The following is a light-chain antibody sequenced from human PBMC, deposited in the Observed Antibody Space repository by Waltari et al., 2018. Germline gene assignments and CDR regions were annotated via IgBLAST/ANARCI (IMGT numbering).Light chain of an antibody. CDR2: NGR. Sequence: TPGQPPPTLLCNGRSRSSVVPDRCSGSILGNTAALTITGAQADDESDYYCSMYMSSGFWVFGGGTKLTVL. V-gene: IGLV8-61*01. CDR3: SMYMSSGFWV. J-gene: IGLJ3*02.